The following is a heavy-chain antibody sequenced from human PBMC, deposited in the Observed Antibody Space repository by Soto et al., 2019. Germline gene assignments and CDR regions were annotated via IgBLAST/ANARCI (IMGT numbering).Heavy chain of an antibody. J-gene: IGHJ6*03. CDR1: GDSVSSNSAT. CDR3: ARGVVTRLGYQLLKDCMDV. Sequence: PSQTLSLTCAISGDSVSSNSATWNWIRQSPSRGLEWLGRTYYRSKWYNDYGVSVKSRITIDPDTSKNQFSLQLNSVTPEDTAVYYCARGVVTRLGYQLLKDCMDVWGKGTTVTVSS. CDR2: TYYRSKWYN. D-gene: IGHD2-2*01. V-gene: IGHV6-1*01.